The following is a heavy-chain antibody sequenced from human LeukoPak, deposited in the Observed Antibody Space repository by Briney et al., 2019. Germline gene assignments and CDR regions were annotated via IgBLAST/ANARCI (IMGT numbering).Heavy chain of an antibody. D-gene: IGHD6-13*01. V-gene: IGHV3-33*01. CDR3: ARSGASSSWYASDYFDY. Sequence: GGSLRLSCAASGFTFSSYGMHWVRQAPGKGLEWVAVIWYDGSNKYYADSVKGRFTISRDSSKNTLYLQMNSLRAEDTAVYYCARSGASSSWYASDYFDYWGQGTLVTVSS. J-gene: IGHJ4*02. CDR2: IWYDGSNK. CDR1: GFTFSSYG.